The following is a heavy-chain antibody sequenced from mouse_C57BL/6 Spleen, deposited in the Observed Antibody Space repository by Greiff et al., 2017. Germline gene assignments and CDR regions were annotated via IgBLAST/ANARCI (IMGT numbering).Heavy chain of an antibody. D-gene: IGHD1-1*01. CDR2: IWRGGST. CDR1: GFSLTSYG. V-gene: IGHV2-5*01. CDR3: AKTPRLYYGSSYDAMDY. J-gene: IGHJ4*01. Sequence: QVQLKESGPGLVQPSQSLSITCTVSGFSLTSYGVHWVRQSPGKGLEWLGVIWRGGSTDYNAAFMSRLSITKDNSKSQVFFKMNSLQADDTAIYYCAKTPRLYYGSSYDAMDYWGQGTSVTVSS.